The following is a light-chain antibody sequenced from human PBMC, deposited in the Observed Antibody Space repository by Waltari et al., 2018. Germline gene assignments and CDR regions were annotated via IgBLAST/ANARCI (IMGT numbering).Light chain of an antibody. V-gene: IGLV2-14*03. CDR3: SSYTSSGTPYV. Sequence: QSALTQPASVSGSPGQSITISCTGTSRSVGGHTSVSWYQQHPGKAPKLIIYDVTDRPSGVSNRFSGSKFGNTASLTISGLQAEDEADYYCSSYTSSGTPYVFGTGTRVTVL. CDR1: SRSVGGHTS. J-gene: IGLJ1*01. CDR2: DVT.